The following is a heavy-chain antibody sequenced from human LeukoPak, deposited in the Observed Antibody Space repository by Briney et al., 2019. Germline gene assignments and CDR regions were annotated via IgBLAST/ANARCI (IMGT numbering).Heavy chain of an antibody. CDR2: IYYSGST. J-gene: IGHJ4*02. V-gene: IGHV4-39*02. CDR3: ARLGYSSGSVVDY. D-gene: IGHD6-19*01. CDR1: GGSITSSSFY. Sequence: SETLSLTCTVSGGSITSSSFYWGWIRQPPGKGLEWIGSIYYSGSTYYNPSLKSRVTMSVDTSKNHFSLKLSSVTAADTAVYYCARLGYSSGSVVDYWGQGTLVTVSS.